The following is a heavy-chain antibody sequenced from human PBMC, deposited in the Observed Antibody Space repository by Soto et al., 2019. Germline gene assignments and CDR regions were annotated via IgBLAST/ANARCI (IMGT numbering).Heavy chain of an antibody. CDR1: GFSFGDAW. D-gene: IGHD2-21*01. CDR2: VKSKRDGGTA. CDR3: TAELIGISVTPYDY. V-gene: IGHV3-15*07. Sequence: DVQPVESGGGLVKPGGSLRLSCAASGFSFGDAWLNWVRQAPGKGLEWVARVKSKRDGGTADYAAPVQGRFSISRDDAVNTLYLQMNSLKSEDTAIYYCTAELIGISVTPYDYWAKGTLVTVSS. J-gene: IGHJ4*02.